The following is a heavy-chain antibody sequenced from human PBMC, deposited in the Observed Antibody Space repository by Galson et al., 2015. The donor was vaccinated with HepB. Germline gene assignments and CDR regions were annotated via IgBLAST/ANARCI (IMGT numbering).Heavy chain of an antibody. D-gene: IGHD3-9*01. CDR3: ARHSPSASTGEAFDI. CDR1: GFTFSDYA. V-gene: IGHV3-30*03. Sequence: SLRLSCAASGFTFSDYALHWARQAPGKGLEWVAVISYDGNKMYYADSVRGRFTISRDNSKNTLYLQMNSLRVEDTAVYYCARHSPSASTGEAFDIWGQGTMVTVSS. CDR2: ISYDGNKM. J-gene: IGHJ3*02.